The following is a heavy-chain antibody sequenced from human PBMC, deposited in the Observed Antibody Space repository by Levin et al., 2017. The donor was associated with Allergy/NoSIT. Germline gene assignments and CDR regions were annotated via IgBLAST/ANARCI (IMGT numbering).Heavy chain of an antibody. D-gene: IGHD6-6*01. CDR2: MNPNSGNT. J-gene: IGHJ3*02. CDR3: ARGRRSSDAFDI. Sequence: GESLKISCKASGYTFTSYDINWVRQATGQGLEWMGWMNPNSGNTGYAQKFQGRVTMTRNTSISTAYMELSSLRSEDTAVYYCARGRRSSDAFDIWGQGTMVTVSS. V-gene: IGHV1-8*01. CDR1: GYTFTSYD.